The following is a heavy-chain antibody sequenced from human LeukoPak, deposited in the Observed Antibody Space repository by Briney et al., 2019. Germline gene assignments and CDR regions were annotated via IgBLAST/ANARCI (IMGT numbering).Heavy chain of an antibody. J-gene: IGHJ3*02. CDR1: GYTFTGYY. CDR3: ATHPPWDYDSSGQTKSNDAFDI. V-gene: IGHV1-2*02. D-gene: IGHD3-22*01. Sequence: ALVKASCKASGYTFTGYYMHWVRQAPGQGLEWMGWINPSSGGTNYAQKLQGRVPMTRDTSISTAYMELSRLRSADTAVYYYATHPPWDYDSSGQTKSNDAFDIWGQGTMVTVSS. CDR2: INPSSGGT.